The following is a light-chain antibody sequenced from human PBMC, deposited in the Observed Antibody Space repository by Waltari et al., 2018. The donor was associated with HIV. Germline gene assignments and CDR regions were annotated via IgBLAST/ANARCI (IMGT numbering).Light chain of an antibody. CDR1: HSDVGAYDY. CDR3: SSYSSSSTWI. CDR2: EVT. V-gene: IGLV2-14*01. J-gene: IGLJ2*01. Sequence: QSAHTQPASVSGSPGQSITISYTGNHSDVGAYDYVPWYQQHPGKAPKLMISEVTNRPSGVSNCFSGSKSGNTASLTISGLQAEDEADYYCSSYSSSSTWIFGGGTKLTVL.